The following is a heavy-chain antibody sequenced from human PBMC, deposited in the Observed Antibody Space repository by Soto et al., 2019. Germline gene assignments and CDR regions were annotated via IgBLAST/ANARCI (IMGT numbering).Heavy chain of an antibody. D-gene: IGHD2-15*01. J-gene: IGHJ6*02. Sequence: SEKGSGKGCGGTVSELSMQWVRQAPGKGLEWMGGFDPEDGETIYAQKFQGRVTMTEDTSTGTAYMELSSLRSEDTAVYYCATGKGPAWYYYGMDVWGQGTTVTGSS. V-gene: IGHV1-24*01. CDR1: GGTVSELS. CDR3: ATGKGPAWYYYGMDV. CDR2: FDPEDGET.